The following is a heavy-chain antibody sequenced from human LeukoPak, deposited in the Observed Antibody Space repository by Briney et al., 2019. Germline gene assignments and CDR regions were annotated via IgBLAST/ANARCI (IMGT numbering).Heavy chain of an antibody. D-gene: IGHD3-10*01. CDR3: ARAKGSYSFDY. J-gene: IGHJ4*02. CDR1: GFTLSDYY. CDR2: ISSSGSSI. V-gene: IGHV3-11*01. Sequence: GGSLRLSCAASGFTLSDYYMSWIRQAPGKGLEWVSYISSSGSSIYYADSVKGRFTISRDNAKNSLYLQMNSLRAEDTAVYYCARAKGSYSFDYWGQGALVTVSS.